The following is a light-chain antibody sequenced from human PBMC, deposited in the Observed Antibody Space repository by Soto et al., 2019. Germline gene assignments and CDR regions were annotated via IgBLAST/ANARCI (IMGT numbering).Light chain of an antibody. CDR2: DAS. CDR3: QQRLNWPLT. V-gene: IGKV3-11*01. J-gene: IGKJ4*01. CDR1: QNVGTY. Sequence: VLTQSPATLPLSPGDRATLSCRASQNVGTYLAWYQQKPGQVPRLLIYDASNRATGIPARFSGSGSGTDFTLTISSLEPEDVAVYYCQQRLNWPLTFGGGTRWIS.